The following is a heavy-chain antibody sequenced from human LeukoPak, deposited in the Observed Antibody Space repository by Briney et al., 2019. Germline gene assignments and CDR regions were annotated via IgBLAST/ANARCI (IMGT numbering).Heavy chain of an antibody. CDR3: ARSRGRAYYFDY. V-gene: IGHV4-34*01. J-gene: IGHJ4*02. CDR1: GGSFSGYY. CDR2: INHSRST. Sequence: PSETLSLTCAVYGGSFSGYYWSWIRQPPGKGLEWIGEINHSRSTNYNPSLKSRVTISVDTSKNQFSLKLSSVTAADTAVYYCARSRGRAYYFDYWGQGTLVTVSS.